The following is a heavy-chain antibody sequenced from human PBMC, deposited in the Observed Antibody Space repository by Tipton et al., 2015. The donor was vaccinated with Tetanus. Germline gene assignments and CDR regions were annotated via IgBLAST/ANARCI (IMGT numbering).Heavy chain of an antibody. D-gene: IGHD6-6*01. J-gene: IGHJ6*02. Sequence: SLRLSCEASTFTFTNYWMSWVRQAPGKGLEWVANIKQDGSEKYYGDSVKGRFTISRDNAKNSLYLQMNSLRVEDTAVYYCARDRWAYSRSSAEWYSYGMDVWGQGTTVTVSS. CDR1: TFTFTNYW. CDR2: IKQDGSEK. CDR3: ARDRWAYSRSSAEWYSYGMDV. V-gene: IGHV3-7*01.